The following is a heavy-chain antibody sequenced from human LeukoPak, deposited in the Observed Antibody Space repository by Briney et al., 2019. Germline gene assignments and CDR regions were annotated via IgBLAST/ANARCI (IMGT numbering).Heavy chain of an antibody. CDR3: ARPTLYCGGDCYPHDAFDI. CDR1: HRSISSSSYY. CDR2: SSYRGSP. V-gene: IGHV4-39*07. D-gene: IGHD2-21*02. Sequence: PPKNLFLTCTLSHRSISSSSYYWACPRQPPGKGLKGLRSSSYRGSPYYNPSLKSRVTISVDTPQNQFSLKLSSVTAADRAVYYCARPTLYCGGDCYPHDAFDIWGQGTMVTVSS. J-gene: IGHJ3*02.